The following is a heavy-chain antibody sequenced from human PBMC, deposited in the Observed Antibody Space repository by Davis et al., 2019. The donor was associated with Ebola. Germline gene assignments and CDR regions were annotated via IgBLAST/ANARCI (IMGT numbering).Heavy chain of an antibody. J-gene: IGHJ4*02. D-gene: IGHD3-10*01. Sequence: GGSLRLSCVASGFNVSSNYMIWVRQAPGKGLEWVADIAYDGRYESYAESVKGRFTISRDNSKSTLFLQMNSLRLEDTAVYYCVRDYNDGIGRFDYWGQGTLVTVSS. CDR3: VRDYNDGIGRFDY. CDR2: IAYDGRYE. V-gene: IGHV3-30*03. CDR1: GFNVSSNY.